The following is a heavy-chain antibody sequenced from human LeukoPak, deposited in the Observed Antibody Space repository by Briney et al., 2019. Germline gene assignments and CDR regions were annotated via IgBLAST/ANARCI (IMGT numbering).Heavy chain of an antibody. Sequence: SETLSLTCAVYGGSFSGYYWSWIRQPPGKGLEWIGEINHSGSTNYNPSLKSRVTISVDTSKNPFSLKLSSVTSPGSAQSYCAKTYDYVWGSYRSNWFDPWGQGTLVTVSS. CDR2: INHSGST. CDR1: GGSFSGYY. J-gene: IGHJ5*02. D-gene: IGHD3-16*02. CDR3: AKTYDYVWGSYRSNWFDP. V-gene: IGHV4-34*01.